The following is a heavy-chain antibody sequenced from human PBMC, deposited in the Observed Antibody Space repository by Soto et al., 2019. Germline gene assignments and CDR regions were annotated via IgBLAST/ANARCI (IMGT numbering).Heavy chain of an antibody. J-gene: IGHJ4*02. D-gene: IGHD5-12*01. Sequence: PGGSLRLSCAASGFTFSSYAMHWVRQAPGKGLEWVAVISYDGSNKYYADSVKGRFTISRDNSKNTLYLQMNSLRAEDTAVYYCARGRGYSGYVNRTPRPEWDYWGQGTLVPVSS. V-gene: IGHV3-30-3*01. CDR1: GFTFSSYA. CDR2: ISYDGSNK. CDR3: ARGRGYSGYVNRTPRPEWDY.